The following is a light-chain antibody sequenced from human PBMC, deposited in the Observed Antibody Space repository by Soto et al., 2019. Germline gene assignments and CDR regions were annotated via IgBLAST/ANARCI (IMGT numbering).Light chain of an antibody. V-gene: IGKV1-5*03. CDR2: KAS. CDR3: QHYNSYSEA. CDR1: QTISSW. Sequence: DIQMSHSPSTLSGSVGDRVTITCRASQTISSWLAWYQQKPGKAPKLLIYKASTLKSGVPSRFSGSGSGTEFTLTISSLQPDDFATYYCQHYNSYSEAFGQGTKA. J-gene: IGKJ1*01.